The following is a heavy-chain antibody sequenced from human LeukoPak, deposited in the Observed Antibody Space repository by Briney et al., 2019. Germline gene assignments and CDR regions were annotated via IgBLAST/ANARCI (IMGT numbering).Heavy chain of an antibody. V-gene: IGHV4-39*01. CDR3: ARRWIAREAPLRFDY. CDR1: GGSISSSSYY. J-gene: IGHJ4*02. Sequence: PSETLSLTCTVSGGSISSSSYYWGWIRQPPGTGLEWIGSIYYSGSTYYNPSLKSRVTISVDTSKNQFSLKLSSVTAADTAVYYCARRWIAREAPLRFDYWGQGTLVTVSS. D-gene: IGHD2-2*03. CDR2: IYYSGST.